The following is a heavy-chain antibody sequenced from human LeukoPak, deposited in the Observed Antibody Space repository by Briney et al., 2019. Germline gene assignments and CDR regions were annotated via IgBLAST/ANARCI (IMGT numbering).Heavy chain of an antibody. CDR2: ISDDGYST. J-gene: IGHJ5*02. CDR3: ARELAVGGTWFDP. V-gene: IGHV3-23*01. CDR1: GFTFDNYA. D-gene: IGHD6-19*01. Sequence: GGSLRLSCAASGFTFDNYAIHWVRRAPGKGLEWVSGISDDGYSTYYADSVKGRFTISRDNSKNTLYLHMSSLRAEDTAVYYCARELAVGGTWFDPWGQGTLVTVSS.